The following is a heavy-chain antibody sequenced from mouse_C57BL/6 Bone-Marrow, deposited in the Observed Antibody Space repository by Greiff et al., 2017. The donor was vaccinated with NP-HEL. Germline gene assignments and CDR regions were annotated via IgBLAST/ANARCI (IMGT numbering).Heavy chain of an antibody. Sequence: QVQLQQPGAELVKPGASVKVSCKASGYTFTSYWMHWVRQRPGQGLEWIGRIHPSDSDTNYNQKFKGKATLTVDKSSSTAYMQLSSLTSEDSAVYYCAIKRGPTVVDYAMDYWGQGTSVTVSS. J-gene: IGHJ4*01. D-gene: IGHD1-1*01. V-gene: IGHV1-74*01. CDR2: IHPSDSDT. CDR1: GYTFTSYW. CDR3: AIKRGPTVVDYAMDY.